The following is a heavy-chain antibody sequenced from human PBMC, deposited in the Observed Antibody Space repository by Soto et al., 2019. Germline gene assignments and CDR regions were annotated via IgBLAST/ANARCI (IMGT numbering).Heavy chain of an antibody. V-gene: IGHV3-9*01. Sequence: PGGSLRLSCAASGFTFDDYAMHWVRQAPGKGLEWVSGISWNSGSIGYADSVKGRFTISRDNAKNSLYLQMNSLRAEDTALYYCAKVDSGRIHYYGMDVWGQGTTVTVSS. CDR3: AKVDSGRIHYYGMDV. CDR2: ISWNSGSI. J-gene: IGHJ6*02. D-gene: IGHD6-19*01. CDR1: GFTFDDYA.